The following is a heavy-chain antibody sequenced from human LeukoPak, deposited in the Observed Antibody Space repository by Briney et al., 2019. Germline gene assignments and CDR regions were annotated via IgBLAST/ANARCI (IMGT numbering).Heavy chain of an antibody. CDR1: GGSISSSDYY. J-gene: IGHJ4*02. V-gene: IGHV4-39*01. CDR2: ISYTGST. D-gene: IGHD6-19*01. CDR3: ARQDGSGLDY. Sequence: SETLSLTCTVSGGSISSSDYYWDWTRQPPGKWLEWIASISYTGSTYYNPSLKSRVTISVDTSKNQFSLKMGSVAAADTAVYYCARQDGSGLDYWGQGTLVTVSS.